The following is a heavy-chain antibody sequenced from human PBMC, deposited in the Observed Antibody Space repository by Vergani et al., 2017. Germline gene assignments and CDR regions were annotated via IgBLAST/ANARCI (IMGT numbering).Heavy chain of an antibody. Sequence: QVQLVESGGGVVQPGRSLRLSCAASGFTFSSYGMHWVRQAPGKGLEWVAVIWYDGSNKYYADSVKGRFTISRDNSKNTLYLQMNSLRAEDTAVYYCAKDSENYYGSGSHVDYWGQGTLVTVSS. CDR3: AKDSENYYGSGSHVDY. V-gene: IGHV3-33*06. CDR1: GFTFSSYG. CDR2: IWYDGSNK. J-gene: IGHJ4*02. D-gene: IGHD3-10*01.